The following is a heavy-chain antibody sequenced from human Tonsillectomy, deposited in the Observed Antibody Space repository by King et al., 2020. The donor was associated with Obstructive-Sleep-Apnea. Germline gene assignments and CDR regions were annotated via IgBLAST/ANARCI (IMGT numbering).Heavy chain of an antibody. Sequence: VQLVESGGGLVKPGGSLRLSCVVSGFTFSDYSMNWVRQAPGKGLEWVSSISSSSGFRYYADSVKGRFTISRDNAKNSLYLQINSLRAEETAVYYCARDPGNGAWYTVDYWGQGTLVTVSS. CDR2: ISSSSGFR. CDR3: ARDPGNGAWYTVDY. CDR1: GFTFSDYS. J-gene: IGHJ4*02. D-gene: IGHD6-19*01. V-gene: IGHV3-21*01.